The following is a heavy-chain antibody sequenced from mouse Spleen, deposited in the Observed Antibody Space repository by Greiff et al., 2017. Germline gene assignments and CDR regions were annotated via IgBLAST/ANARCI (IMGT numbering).Heavy chain of an antibody. V-gene: IGHV14-1*02. Sequence: VQLKQSGAELVRPGALVKLSCKASGFTIKDYYMHWVKQRPEQGLEWIGWIDPENGNTIYDPKFQGKASITADTSSNTAYLQLSSLTSEDTAVYYCARHYGKGDYWGQGTTLTVSS. CDR2: IDPENGNT. CDR3: ARHYGKGDY. D-gene: IGHD2-1*01. J-gene: IGHJ2*01. CDR1: GFTIKDYY.